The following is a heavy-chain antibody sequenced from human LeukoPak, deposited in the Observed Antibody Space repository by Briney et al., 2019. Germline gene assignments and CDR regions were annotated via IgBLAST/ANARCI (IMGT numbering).Heavy chain of an antibody. V-gene: IGHV1-2*02. CDR2: INPNSGGT. D-gene: IGHD3-22*01. J-gene: IGHJ3*02. CDR1: GYTSTSYY. Sequence: ASVKVSSMASGYTSTSYYMHSVRQAPGHGLEWMGWINPNSGGTNYAQKFLGRVTMTRDTSISTAYMEVSRLRSDDTAVYYSAGRFTLNAYVIWGQGTMVTVSS. CDR3: AGRFTLNAYVI.